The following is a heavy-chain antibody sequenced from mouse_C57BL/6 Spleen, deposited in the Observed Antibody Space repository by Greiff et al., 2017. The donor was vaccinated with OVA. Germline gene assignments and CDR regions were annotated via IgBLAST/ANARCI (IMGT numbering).Heavy chain of an antibody. D-gene: IGHD1-1*01. CDR1: GYTFTDYY. V-gene: IGHV1-26*01. CDR3: AVITTVLDY. J-gene: IGHJ2*01. Sequence: VQLQQSGPELVKPGASVKISCKASGYTFTDYYMNWVKQSHGKSLEWIGDINPNNGGTSYKQKFKGKATLTVDKSSSTAYMELRSLTSEDSAVYYCAVITTVLDYWGQGTTLTVSS. CDR2: INPNNGGT.